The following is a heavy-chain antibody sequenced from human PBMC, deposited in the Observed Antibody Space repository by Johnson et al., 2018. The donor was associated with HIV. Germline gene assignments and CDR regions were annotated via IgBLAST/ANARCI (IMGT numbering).Heavy chain of an antibody. V-gene: IGHV3-NL1*01. CDR3: ARDLAGHNAFDI. J-gene: IGHJ3*02. Sequence: QVQLVESGGGVVQPGRSLRLSCAASGFTFRSYGMHWVRQAPGKGLEWVAVIYSGGSTYYADSVKGRFTISRDNSKNTMYLQMNSLRAEDTAVYYCARDLAGHNAFDIWGQGTMVTVSS. D-gene: IGHD6-19*01. CDR1: GFTFRSYG. CDR2: IYSGGST.